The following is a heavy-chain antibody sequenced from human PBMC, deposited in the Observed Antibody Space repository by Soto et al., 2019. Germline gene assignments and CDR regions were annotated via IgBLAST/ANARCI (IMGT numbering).Heavy chain of an antibody. CDR2: ISYDGSNK. CDR1: GFTFSSYG. D-gene: IGHD3-10*02. V-gene: IGHV3-30*18. Sequence: QVQLVESGGGVVQPGRSLRLSCAASGFTFSSYGMHWVRQAPGKGLEWVAVISYDGSNKYHADSVKCRCTISRENCKNTLYLQMDSLRAEDTAVYYCANSVSGEYGECADYCGQGTLVTVSS. CDR3: ANSVSGEYGECADY. J-gene: IGHJ4*02.